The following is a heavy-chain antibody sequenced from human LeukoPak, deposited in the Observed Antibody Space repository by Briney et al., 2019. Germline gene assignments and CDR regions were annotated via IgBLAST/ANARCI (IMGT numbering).Heavy chain of an antibody. V-gene: IGHV4-34*01. CDR3: ARAPRLRFDY. CDR1: GGSFSGYY. CDR2: INHSGST. J-gene: IGHJ4*02. Sequence: PSETLSLTCAVYGGSFSGYYWSWIRQPPGQGLEWIGEINHSGSTNYNPSLKSRVTISVDTSKNQFSLKLSSVTAADTAVYYCARAPRLRFDYWGQGTLVTVSS.